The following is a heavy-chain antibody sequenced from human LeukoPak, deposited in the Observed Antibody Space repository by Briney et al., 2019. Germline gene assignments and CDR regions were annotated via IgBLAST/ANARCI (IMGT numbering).Heavy chain of an antibody. CDR3: ARNAGYSSGWPYYFDY. V-gene: IGHV4-39*01. Sequence: SETLSLTCTVSGGSISSSSYYWGWIRQPPGKGLEWIGSIYYSGSTYYNTSLKSRVTISVDTSKNQFSLKLSSVTAADTAVYYCARNAGYSSGWPYYFDYWGQGTLVTVSS. CDR1: GGSISSSSYY. D-gene: IGHD6-19*01. J-gene: IGHJ4*02. CDR2: IYYSGST.